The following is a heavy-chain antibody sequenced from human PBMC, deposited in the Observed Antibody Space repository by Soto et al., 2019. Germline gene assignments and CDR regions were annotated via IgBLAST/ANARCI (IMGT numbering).Heavy chain of an antibody. Sequence: SETLSLTCTVSGGSISSGGYYWSWIRQHPGKGLEWIGYIYYSGSTYYNPSLKSRVTISVDTSKNQFSLKLSSVTAADTAVYYCASGRRRWVRERDPKTNWFDPWGQGTLVTVSS. J-gene: IGHJ5*02. CDR1: GGSISSGGYY. CDR2: IYYSGST. V-gene: IGHV4-31*03. CDR3: ASGRRRWVRERDPKTNWFDP. D-gene: IGHD3-10*01.